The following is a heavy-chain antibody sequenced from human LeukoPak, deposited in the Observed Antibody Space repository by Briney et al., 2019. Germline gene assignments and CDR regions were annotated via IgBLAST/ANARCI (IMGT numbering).Heavy chain of an antibody. Sequence: PGGSLRLSCAASGFTFDDYAMQWVRQVPGKGLEWVSGISWNSGTIGYADSVKGRFTISRDNAKNSLYLQMNSLRAEDTALYYCAKDIRSYADYYYGMDVWGQGTTVTVSS. D-gene: IGHD3-16*01. J-gene: IGHJ6*02. V-gene: IGHV3-9*01. CDR2: ISWNSGTI. CDR1: GFTFDDYA. CDR3: AKDIRSYADYYYGMDV.